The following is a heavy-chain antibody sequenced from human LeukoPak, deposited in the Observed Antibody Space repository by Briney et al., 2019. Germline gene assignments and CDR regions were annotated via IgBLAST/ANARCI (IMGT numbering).Heavy chain of an antibody. CDR2: INQGGSDK. CDR1: GFTFSGHW. J-gene: IGHJ4*02. D-gene: IGHD1-14*01. Sequence: GGSLRLSCAASGFTFSGHWMSWVRQAPGKGLEWVANINQGGSDKYYVDSVKGRFTISRDNANNLLYLQMNSLRGGDTAVYYCTRDRSRAEDDWGQGTLVAVSS. V-gene: IGHV3-7*01. CDR3: TRDRSRAEDD.